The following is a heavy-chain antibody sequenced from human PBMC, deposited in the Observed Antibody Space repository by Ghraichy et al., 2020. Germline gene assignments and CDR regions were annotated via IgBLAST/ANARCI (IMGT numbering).Heavy chain of an antibody. CDR2: INSDGSST. CDR3: ARDRFYYYYGMDV. V-gene: IGHV3-74*01. J-gene: IGHJ6*02. CDR1: GFTFSNYW. Sequence: GESLNISCAASGFTFSNYWIHWVRQAPGKGLVWVSRINSDGSSTSYADSVKGRFTISRDNAKNTLYLQMNSLRAEDTAVYYCARDRFYYYYGMDVWGQGTTVTVSS.